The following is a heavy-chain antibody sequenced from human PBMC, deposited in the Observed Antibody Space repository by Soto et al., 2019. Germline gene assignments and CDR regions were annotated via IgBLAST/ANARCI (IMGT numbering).Heavy chain of an antibody. CDR1: GGSISSSNW. Sequence: SETLSLTCAVSGGSISSSNWWSWVRQPPGKGLEWIGEIYHSGSTNYNPSLKSRVTISVDKSKNQFSLKLSSVTAADTAVYYCARGEIRDRYHIEAFDIWGQGTMVTVS. D-gene: IGHD2-2*01. CDR3: ARGEIRDRYHIEAFDI. J-gene: IGHJ3*02. CDR2: IYHSGST. V-gene: IGHV4-4*02.